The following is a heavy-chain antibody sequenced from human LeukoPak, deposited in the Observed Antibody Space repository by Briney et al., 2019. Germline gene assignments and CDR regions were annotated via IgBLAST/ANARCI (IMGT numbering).Heavy chain of an antibody. D-gene: IGHD6-19*01. CDR1: GYTFTSYG. CDR2: ISAYNGNT. CDR3: ARDVLLVVGYSSGWYFDY. Sequence: GASVKVSCKASGYTFTSYGISWVRQAPGQGLEWMGWISAYNGNTNYAQKLQGRVTMTTDTSTSTAYMELRCLRSDDTAVYYCARDVLLVVGYSSGWYFDYWGQGTLVTVSS. J-gene: IGHJ4*02. V-gene: IGHV1-18*01.